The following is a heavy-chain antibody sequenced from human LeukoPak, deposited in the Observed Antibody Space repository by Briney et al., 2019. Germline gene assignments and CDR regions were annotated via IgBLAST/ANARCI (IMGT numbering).Heavy chain of an antibody. J-gene: IGHJ4*02. V-gene: IGHV3-7*01. CDR1: GFTFSSYW. Sequence: PGGSLRLSCAASGFTFSSYWMSWVRQAPGKGLEWVANVKQDGSEKYYVDSVKGRFTISRDNAKNSLYLQMNSLRAEDTAVYYCARDLDTAAVTSPIDYWGQGTLVTVSS. CDR2: VKQDGSEK. D-gene: IGHD5-18*01. CDR3: ARDLDTAAVTSPIDY.